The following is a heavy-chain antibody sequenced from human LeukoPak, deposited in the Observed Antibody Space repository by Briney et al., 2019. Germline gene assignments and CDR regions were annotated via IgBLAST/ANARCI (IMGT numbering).Heavy chain of an antibody. J-gene: IGHJ5*02. CDR1: GGSISSYY. Sequence: PSETLSLTCTVSGGSISSYYWSWIRQPPGKGLEWIGYIYYSGSTNYNPSLKSRVTISVDTSKNQFSLKLSSVTAADTAVYYCARFLSWASSSWGSGFDPWGQGTLVTVSS. CDR2: IYYSGST. CDR3: ARFLSWASSSWGSGFDP. V-gene: IGHV4-59*01. D-gene: IGHD6-13*01.